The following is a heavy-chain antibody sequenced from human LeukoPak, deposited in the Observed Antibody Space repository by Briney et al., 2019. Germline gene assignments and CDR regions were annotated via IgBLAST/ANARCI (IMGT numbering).Heavy chain of an antibody. CDR3: ARHYGDYEGVDY. Sequence: NPGGSLRLSCAASGFTFSSYSMNWVRQAPGKGLEGVSSISSSSSYIYYADSVKGRFTISRDNAKNSLYLQMNSLRAEDTAVYYCARHYGDYEGVDYWGQGTLVTVSS. D-gene: IGHD4-17*01. CDR2: ISSSSSYI. J-gene: IGHJ4*02. V-gene: IGHV3-21*01. CDR1: GFTFSSYS.